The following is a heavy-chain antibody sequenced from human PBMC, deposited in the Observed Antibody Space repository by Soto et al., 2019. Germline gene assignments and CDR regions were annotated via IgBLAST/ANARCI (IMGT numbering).Heavy chain of an antibody. Sequence: GASVKVSCKASGGTFSSYAISWVRQAPGQGLEWMGGIIPIFGTANYEQKFQGRVTITADKSTSTAYMELSSLRSEDTAVYYCARDSLDYDSSGYYWGFDYWGQGTLVTVSS. J-gene: IGHJ4*02. V-gene: IGHV1-69*06. D-gene: IGHD3-22*01. CDR3: ARDSLDYDSSGYYWGFDY. CDR1: GGTFSSYA. CDR2: IIPIFGTA.